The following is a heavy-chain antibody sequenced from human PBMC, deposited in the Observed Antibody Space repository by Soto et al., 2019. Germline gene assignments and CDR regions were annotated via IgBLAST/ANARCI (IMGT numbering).Heavy chain of an antibody. CDR2: IIPLFRKT. V-gene: IGHV1-69*01. CDR1: GDMFRNSA. Sequence: QVQLVQSGAEVKRPGSSVKVSCKASGDMFRNSAFTWVRQAPGQGLAWMGVIIPLFRKTNVAQNFQGRVTFTADESTSSLYMEAASLTSEDTAVYYCARARLSNRDPNIYFFYGLDVWGQGTTITVSS. J-gene: IGHJ6*02. D-gene: IGHD6-25*01. CDR3: ARARLSNRDPNIYFFYGLDV.